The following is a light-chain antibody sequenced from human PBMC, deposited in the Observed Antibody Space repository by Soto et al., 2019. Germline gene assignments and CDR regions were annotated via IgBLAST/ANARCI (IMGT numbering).Light chain of an antibody. V-gene: IGKV1-5*03. CDR3: LQYNSYSFT. CDR1: QSINSV. Sequence: DIQMTQSPSTLSASVGDRVTITCRASQSINSVLAWYQQKPGKAPKLLVYKASSLESGVPSRFSGSGSGAEFTLTISSLQPDDFASYYCLQYNSYSFTFGGGTKVDIK. CDR2: KAS. J-gene: IGKJ4*01.